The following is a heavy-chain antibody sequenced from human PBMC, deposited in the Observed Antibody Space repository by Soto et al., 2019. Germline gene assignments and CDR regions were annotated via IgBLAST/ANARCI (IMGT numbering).Heavy chain of an antibody. CDR1: GYTFTSYD. CDR2: MNPDSGNT. D-gene: IGHD3-10*01. Sequence: QVQLVQSGAEVRTPGASVKVSCKASGYTFTSYDINWVRQATGQGPEWMGWMNPDSGNTGYVQKFQGRVTMTRNTAISTADMELSSRRSEDTAVYDCARSVGGSNVNFDYWGQGTLVTVSS. CDR3: ARSVGGSNVNFDY. J-gene: IGHJ4*02. V-gene: IGHV1-8*01.